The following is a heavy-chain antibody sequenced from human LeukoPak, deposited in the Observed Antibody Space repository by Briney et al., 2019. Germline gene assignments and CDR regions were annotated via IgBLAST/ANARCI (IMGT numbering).Heavy chain of an antibody. V-gene: IGHV4-61*02. Sequence: PSETLSLTCTVSGGSISSGSYYWSWIRQPAGKGLEWIGRIYTSGSTNYNPSLKSRVTISVDTSKNQFSLKLSSVTAADTAVYYCARATYYDFWSGYGFCYFDYWGQGTLVTVSS. CDR3: ARATYYDFWSGYGFCYFDY. CDR2: IYTSGST. CDR1: GGSISSGSYY. D-gene: IGHD3-3*01. J-gene: IGHJ4*02.